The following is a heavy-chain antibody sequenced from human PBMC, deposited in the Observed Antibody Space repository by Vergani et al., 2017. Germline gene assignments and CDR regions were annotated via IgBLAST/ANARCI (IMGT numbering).Heavy chain of an antibody. CDR1: GFTFSSYA. J-gene: IGHJ5*02. CDR2: ISGSGGGT. CDR3: AKALLSIGS. Sequence: EVQLLESGGGLVQPGGSLRPSCAASGFTFSSYAMSWVRQAPGKGLEWVSAISGSGGGTYYANSVKGRFTISRDNSKNMLYLQMNSLRAEDTAVYYCAKALLSIGSWGQGTLVTVSS. D-gene: IGHD6-6*01. V-gene: IGHV3-23*01.